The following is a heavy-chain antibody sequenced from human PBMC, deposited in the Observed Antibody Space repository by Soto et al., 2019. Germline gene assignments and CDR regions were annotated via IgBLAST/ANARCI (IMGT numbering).Heavy chain of an antibody. CDR2: IYPADSDT. D-gene: IGHD2-15*01. CDR3: ARQGGYCSGNSCSTGLDY. V-gene: IGHV5-51*01. J-gene: IGHJ4*02. CDR1: GHSFTNYW. Sequence: GESLKISCKGSGHSFTNYWIAWVCQMPGKGLEWMGVIYPADSDTRYSPSFQGQVTISADKSITTAYLQWSSLKASDTAMYYCARQGGYCSGNSCSTGLDYWGQGTLVTVSS.